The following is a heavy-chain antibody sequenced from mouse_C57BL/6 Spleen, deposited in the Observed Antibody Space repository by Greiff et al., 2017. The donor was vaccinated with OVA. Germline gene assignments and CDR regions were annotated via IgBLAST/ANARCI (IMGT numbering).Heavy chain of an antibody. D-gene: IGHD1-1*01. CDR1: GYTFTDYN. V-gene: IGHV1-18*01. Sequence: VQLKQSGPELVKPGASVKIPCKASGYTFTDYNMDWVKQSHGKSLEWIGDINPNNGGTIYNQKFKGKATLTVDKSSSTAYMELRSLTSEDTAVYYCARGVYGFAYWGQGTLVTVSA. CDR2: INPNNGGT. CDR3: ARGVYGFAY. J-gene: IGHJ3*01.